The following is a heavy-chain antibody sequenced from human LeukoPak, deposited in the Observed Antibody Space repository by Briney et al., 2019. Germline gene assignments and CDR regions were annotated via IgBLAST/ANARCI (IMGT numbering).Heavy chain of an antibody. Sequence: SETLSLTCTVSGYSISSGYYWGWIRQPPGKGLEWIGSIYHSGSTYYNPSLKSRVTISVDTSKNQFSLKLSSVTAADTAVYYCGYSGYDSGLFDYWGQGTLVTVSS. CDR2: IYHSGST. D-gene: IGHD5-12*01. CDR1: GYSISSGYY. J-gene: IGHJ4*02. CDR3: GYSGYDSGLFDY. V-gene: IGHV4-38-2*02.